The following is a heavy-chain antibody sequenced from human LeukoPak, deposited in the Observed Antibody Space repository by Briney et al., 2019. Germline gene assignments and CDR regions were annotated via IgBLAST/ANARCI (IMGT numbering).Heavy chain of an antibody. Sequence: ASVKVSCKASGYTFTSFGISGVRQAPGQGLEGGGWISAYNGNTKSAQKFQGRLTMTTDTSTNTAYMELRSLRSDDTAVFYCVRDLGVDTSMIFFDYWGQGTLVTVSS. V-gene: IGHV1-18*01. CDR2: ISAYNGNT. CDR3: VRDLGVDTSMIFFDY. D-gene: IGHD5-18*01. J-gene: IGHJ4*02. CDR1: GYTFTSFG.